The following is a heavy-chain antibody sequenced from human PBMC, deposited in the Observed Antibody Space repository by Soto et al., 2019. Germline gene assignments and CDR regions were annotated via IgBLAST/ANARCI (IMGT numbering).Heavy chain of an antibody. J-gene: IGHJ4*02. CDR2: IDAGNGNT. CDR3: ARDDSSDGPTLSDY. Sequence: ASVKVSCKASGYTFTSYTIHWVRQAPGQRPEWMGWIDAGNGNTKYSQKFQGRVTITRDTSASIIYMELSSLRSEDGAVYYCARDDSSDGPTLSDYWGQGTLVTVSS. D-gene: IGHD2-21*01. V-gene: IGHV1-3*01. CDR1: GYTFTSYT.